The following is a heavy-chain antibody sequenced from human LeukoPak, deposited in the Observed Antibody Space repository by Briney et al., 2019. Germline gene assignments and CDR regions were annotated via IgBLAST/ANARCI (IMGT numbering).Heavy chain of an antibody. CDR3: ARDRGYYDSSGYSGI. Sequence: PGGSLRLSCAASGFTFSSYAMSWVRQAPGKGLEWVSAISGSGGSTYYADSVKGRFTISRDNAKNSLYLQMNSLRAEDTAVYYCARDRGYYDSSGYSGIWGQGTMVTVSS. J-gene: IGHJ3*02. CDR1: GFTFSSYA. V-gene: IGHV3-23*01. D-gene: IGHD3-22*01. CDR2: ISGSGGST.